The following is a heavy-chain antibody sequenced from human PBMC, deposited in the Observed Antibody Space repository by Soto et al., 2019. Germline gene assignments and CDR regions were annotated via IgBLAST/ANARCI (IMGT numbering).Heavy chain of an antibody. CDR2: MNPNSGNT. CDR1: GYTFTSYD. V-gene: IGHV1-8*01. D-gene: IGHD3-3*01. Sequence: QVPLVQSGAEVKKPGAPVKVSCKASGYTFTSYDINWVRQATGQGLEWMGWMNPNSGNTGYAQKFQGRVTMTRNTSISTAYMELSSLRSEDTAVYYCARGVGLDFGSGYYMDVWGKGTTVTVSS. J-gene: IGHJ6*03. CDR3: ARGVGLDFGSGYYMDV.